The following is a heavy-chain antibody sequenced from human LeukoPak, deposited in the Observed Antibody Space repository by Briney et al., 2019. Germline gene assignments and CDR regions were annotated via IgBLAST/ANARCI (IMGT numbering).Heavy chain of an antibody. V-gene: IGHV4-30-4*08. D-gene: IGHD5-18*01. J-gene: IGHJ6*03. Sequence: PSETPSLTCTVSGGSISSGDYYWSWIRQPPGKGLEWIGYIYYSGSTYYNPSLKSRVTISVDTSKNQFSLKLSSVTAADTAVYYCARGDSYGIYYYYMDVWGKGTTVTVSS. CDR3: ARGDSYGIYYYYMDV. CDR2: IYYSGST. CDR1: GGSISSGDYY.